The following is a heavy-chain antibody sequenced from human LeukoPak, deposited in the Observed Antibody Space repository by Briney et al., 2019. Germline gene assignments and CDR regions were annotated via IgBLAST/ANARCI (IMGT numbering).Heavy chain of an antibody. CDR1: GCSISSYY. Sequence: QVQLQESGPGLVKPSETLSLTCTVSGCSISSYYWSWIRQPPGKGLEWIGYIYYSGSTNYNPSLKSRVTISVDTSKNQFSLKLSSVTAADTAVYYCARVTVSHYYYYMDVWGKGTTVTVSS. J-gene: IGHJ6*03. CDR2: IYYSGST. CDR3: ARVTVSHYYYYMDV. V-gene: IGHV4-59*01.